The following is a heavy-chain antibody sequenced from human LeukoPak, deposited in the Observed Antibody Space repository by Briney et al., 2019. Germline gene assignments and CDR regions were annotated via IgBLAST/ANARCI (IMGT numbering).Heavy chain of an antibody. CDR3: ARDIIRSSGLFDY. Sequence: SETLSLTCTVSGRSISSYYWSWIRQPPGKGLEWIGYIYYSGSTNYNPSLKSRVTISADMSKNQFSLKLSSVTAADTAAYYCARDIIRSSGLFDYWGQGTLVTVSS. CDR2: IYYSGST. CDR1: GRSISSYY. V-gene: IGHV4-59*01. J-gene: IGHJ4*02. D-gene: IGHD3-22*01.